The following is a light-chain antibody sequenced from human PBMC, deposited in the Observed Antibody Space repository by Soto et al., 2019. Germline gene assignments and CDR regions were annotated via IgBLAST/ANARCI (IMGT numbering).Light chain of an antibody. V-gene: IGKV1-5*01. CDR2: DAS. Sequence: DIQMTQSPSTLSASVGDRVTITCRASQSISSWLAWYQQKPGKAPKLLIYDASSLESGVPSRFSGSGSGTEFTHTISSLQPDDFATYYCQQYNSYSEAFGQGTKVDIK. J-gene: IGKJ1*01. CDR3: QQYNSYSEA. CDR1: QSISSW.